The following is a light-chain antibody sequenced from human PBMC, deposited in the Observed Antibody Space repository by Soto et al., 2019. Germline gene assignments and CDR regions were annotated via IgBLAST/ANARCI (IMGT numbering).Light chain of an antibody. CDR2: DAS. J-gene: IGKJ5*01. Sequence: EVVLTQSPATLSLSPGERATLSCRASQNVNNYLAWYQQKPGQAPRLLVYDASTRAAGIPARFSGSGSGTDYTLTISSLESEDFALYYCQQRTNWQITFGQGTRLEIK. V-gene: IGKV3D-11*02. CDR3: QQRTNWQIT. CDR1: QNVNNY.